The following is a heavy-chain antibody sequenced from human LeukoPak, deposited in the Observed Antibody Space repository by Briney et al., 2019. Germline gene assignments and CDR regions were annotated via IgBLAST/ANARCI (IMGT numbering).Heavy chain of an antibody. D-gene: IGHD2-2*01. CDR2: MNPNSGNT. V-gene: IGHV1-8*01. J-gene: IGHJ6*02. Sequence: ASVKVSCKASGYTFTSYDIKWVRQATGQGLEWMGWMNPNSGNTGHAQKFQGRVTMTRNTSISTAYMELSSLRSEDTAVYYCARAKQSTTGYYYYGMDVWGQGTTVTVSS. CDR3: ARAKQSTTGYYYYGMDV. CDR1: GYTFTSYD.